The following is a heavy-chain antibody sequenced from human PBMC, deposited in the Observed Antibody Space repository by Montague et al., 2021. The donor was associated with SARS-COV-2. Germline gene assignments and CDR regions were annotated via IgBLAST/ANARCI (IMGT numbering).Heavy chain of an antibody. J-gene: IGHJ4*02. V-gene: IGHV2-5*02. CDR2: IYWDDDK. Sequence: PALVKPTQTLTLTCTFSGFSLSTSGVCVGWIRQPPGKALEWLALIYWDDDKRYSPSLKSRLTITKDTSKNQVVLTMTNMDPVDTATYYCAHRKVLAAAWDYWGQGTLVTVSS. D-gene: IGHD6-13*01. CDR3: AHRKVLAAAWDY. CDR1: GFSLSTSGVC.